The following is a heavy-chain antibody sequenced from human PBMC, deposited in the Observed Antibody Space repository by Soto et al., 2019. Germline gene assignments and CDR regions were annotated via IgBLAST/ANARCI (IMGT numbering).Heavy chain of an antibody. J-gene: IGHJ2*01. Sequence: EVQLVESGGGLVKPGGSLRLSCAASGFDFSNAWINWVRQAPGRGLEWVGRIKSQTDGGSGDYAAPVKGRFVVSRDDWKNIVYLQMNSLKLEDTAVYYCTTDSRTGTPEVRFDFWGHGTLVIVSS. CDR1: GFDFSNAW. D-gene: IGHD3-9*01. CDR3: TTDSRTGTPEVRFDF. V-gene: IGHV3-15*07. CDR2: IKSQTDGGSG.